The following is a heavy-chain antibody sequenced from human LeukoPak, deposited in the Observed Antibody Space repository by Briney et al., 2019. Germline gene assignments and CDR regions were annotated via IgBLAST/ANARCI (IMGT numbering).Heavy chain of an antibody. CDR3: ARTPGTPTDYGDTYYYYYMDV. J-gene: IGHJ6*03. CDR1: GYTFTSYY. CDR2: IIPIFGTA. D-gene: IGHD4-17*01. Sequence: SVKVSCKASGYTFTSYYMHWVRQAPGQGLEWMGGIIPIFGTANYAQKFQGRVTITADESTSTAYMELSSLRSEDTAVYYCARTPGTPTDYGDTYYYYYMDVWGKGTTVTISS. V-gene: IGHV1-69*13.